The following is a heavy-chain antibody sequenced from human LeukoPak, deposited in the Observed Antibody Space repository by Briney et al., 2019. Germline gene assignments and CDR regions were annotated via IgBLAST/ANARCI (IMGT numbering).Heavy chain of an antibody. J-gene: IGHJ4*02. CDR2: ITSSSDTI. V-gene: IGHV3-48*01. CDR1: GFIFRSYS. D-gene: IGHD5-12*01. Sequence: GGSLRLSCAASGFIFRSYSMNWVRQAPGKGLEWVAFITSSSDTISYADSVKGRFTISRDDSKNTLYLQMKNLRADDTAVYYCAKDGAWLRFDDWGQGILVSVSS. CDR3: AKDGAWLRFDD.